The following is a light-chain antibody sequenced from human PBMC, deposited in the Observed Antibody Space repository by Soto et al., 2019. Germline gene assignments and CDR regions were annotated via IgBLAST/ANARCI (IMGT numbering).Light chain of an antibody. J-gene: IGKJ1*01. Sequence: DIQMTQSPSTLSASVGDRVTITCRASQSISSWLAWYQQKPGKAPNLLIYKASSLESGVTSRFSGSGSWTEFTLSISSLQPDDLATYYCQQYNSYPWTFGQGTKVEIK. V-gene: IGKV1-5*03. CDR1: QSISSW. CDR3: QQYNSYPWT. CDR2: KAS.